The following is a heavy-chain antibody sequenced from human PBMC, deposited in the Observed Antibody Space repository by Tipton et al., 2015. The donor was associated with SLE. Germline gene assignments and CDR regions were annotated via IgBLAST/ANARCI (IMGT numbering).Heavy chain of an antibody. J-gene: IGHJ6*02. CDR3: ARGHGRRDYYYGMDV. V-gene: IGHV1-18*01. CDR1: GYTFTSYG. D-gene: IGHD3-10*01. Sequence: QSGAEVKKPGASVKVSCKASGYTFTSYGISWVRQAPGQGLEWMGWISAYNGNTNYAQKLQGRVTMTTDTSTSTAHMELRSLRSDDTAVYYCARGHGRRDYYYGMDVWGQGTTVTVSS. CDR2: ISAYNGNT.